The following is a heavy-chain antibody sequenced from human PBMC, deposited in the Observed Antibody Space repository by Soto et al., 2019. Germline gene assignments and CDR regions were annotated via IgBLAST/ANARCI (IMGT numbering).Heavy chain of an antibody. CDR3: AKDGGAEGYFGNWLDP. D-gene: IGHD1-26*01. CDR2: IIPIFGTT. CDR1: GGTFSNYA. Sequence: QVHLVQSGAEVKKPGSSVNVSCTASGGTFSNYAITWVRQAPGQGLEWVGRIIPIFGTTNVAQKFQGRVTITADESTTTAYMELSGRRADDTAVYYCAKDGGAEGYFGNWLDPWGQGTLVTGSS. J-gene: IGHJ5*02. V-gene: IGHV1-69*15.